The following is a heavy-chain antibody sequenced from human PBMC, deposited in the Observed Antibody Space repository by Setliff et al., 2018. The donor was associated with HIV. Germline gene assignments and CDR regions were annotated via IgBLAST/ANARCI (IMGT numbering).Heavy chain of an antibody. CDR2: IYHSGST. CDR3: ARFSTSSGGPFDY. D-gene: IGHD6-6*01. CDR1: GYSISSGYY. J-gene: IGHJ4*02. Sequence: SETLSLTGTVSGYSISSGYYWGWIRQTPGKGLDWIGNIYHSGSTYYNPSLKSRVTISVDTSKNQFSLKPTSVTAADTAVYYCARFSTSSGGPFDYWGQGTLFTVSS. V-gene: IGHV4-38-2*02.